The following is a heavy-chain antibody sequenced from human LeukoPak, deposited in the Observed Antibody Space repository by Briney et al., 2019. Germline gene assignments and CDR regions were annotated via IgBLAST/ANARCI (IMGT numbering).Heavy chain of an antibody. CDR1: GFTFSSYW. CDR2: IKPDENEK. Sequence: GGSLRLSCAASGFTFSSYWMSWVRQAPGKGLEWVANIKPDENEKYHVDSVKGRFTISRDNAKNSLYLQMNSLRAEDTAVYYCARSPDGFDYWGQGALVTVSS. V-gene: IGHV3-7*01. D-gene: IGHD1-14*01. J-gene: IGHJ4*02. CDR3: ARSPDGFDY.